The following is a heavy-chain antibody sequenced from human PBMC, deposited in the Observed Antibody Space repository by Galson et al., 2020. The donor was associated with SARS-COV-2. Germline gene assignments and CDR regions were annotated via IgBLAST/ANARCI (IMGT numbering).Heavy chain of an antibody. J-gene: IGHJ6*03. CDR1: GGSFSDYS. V-gene: IGHV4-34*01. CDR2: ISHSGST. Sequence: SQTLSLTCAVYGGSFSDYSWTLVRQPPGKGLEWIGEISHSGSTNYSPSLKSRVFMSVDTSKNQFSLKLSSVTAADTAVYYCARGGSRPIMAFDYYYFYMDVWGKGTTVTVSS. D-gene: IGHD3-10*01. CDR3: ARGGSRPIMAFDYYYFYMDV.